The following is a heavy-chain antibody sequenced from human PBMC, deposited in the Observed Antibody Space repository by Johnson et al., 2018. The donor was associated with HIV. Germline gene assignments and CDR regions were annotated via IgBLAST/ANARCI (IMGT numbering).Heavy chain of an antibody. D-gene: IGHD1-26*01. V-gene: IGHV3-7*05. CDR2: IKQDGSEK. CDR3: ASLSGSYAPAFDI. J-gene: IGHJ3*02. Sequence: VQLVESGGGLVQPGGSLRLSCAASGFTFINYWMTWVRQAPGKGLEWVANIKQDGSEKYYVDSVKGRFTISRDNAKNSLYLQMNSLRAEDTALYYCASLSGSYAPAFDIWGQGTVVTVSS. CDR1: GFTFINYW.